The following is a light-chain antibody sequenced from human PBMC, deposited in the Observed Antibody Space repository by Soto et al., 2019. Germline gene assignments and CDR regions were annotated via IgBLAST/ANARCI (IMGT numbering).Light chain of an antibody. CDR1: QSVSSY. CDR2: DAS. V-gene: IGKV3-11*01. CDR3: QVRTNWSIA. J-gene: IGKJ5*01. Sequence: EFVLTQSPATLSLSPGERATLSCRASQSVSSYLARYQQKPGQAPRLLIYDASNRATGIPARFSGTGSGTDFTLTISNLEPEDFAVYYCQVRTNWSIAFGRGTRLEIK.